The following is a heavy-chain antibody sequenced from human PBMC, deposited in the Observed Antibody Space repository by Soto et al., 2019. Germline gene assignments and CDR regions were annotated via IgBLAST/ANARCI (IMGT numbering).Heavy chain of an antibody. Sequence: EVPLVESGGGLVQPGESLTLSCAASGFTFSSYWMHWVRQAPGKGLVWVSRIKSDGSGTYYADSVKGRLTISRDNAXNXSYLQMNSVRVEDTAVYFCARGDGHRYDGNGYLGRHWGQGTLVTVSS. CDR3: ARGDGHRYDGNGYLGRH. V-gene: IGHV3-74*01. CDR2: IKSDGSGT. D-gene: IGHD3-22*01. CDR1: GFTFSSYW. J-gene: IGHJ4*02.